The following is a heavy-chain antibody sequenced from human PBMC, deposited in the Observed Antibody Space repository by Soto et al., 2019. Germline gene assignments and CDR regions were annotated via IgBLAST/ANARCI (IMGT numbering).Heavy chain of an antibody. V-gene: IGHV1-18*01. CDR1: GYTFTNYG. J-gene: IGHJ2*01. CDR2: ISAYNGNT. Sequence: QVQLVQSGAEVKKPGASVKVSCKASGYTFTNYGISWVRQAPGQGLEWIGWISAYNGNTNYGQKLQGRVTMTTDTSTSTAYMELRGLRSDDTAVYYCARDQRGMATTSLAIWGRGPQVTVSS. D-gene: IGHD5-12*01. CDR3: ARDQRGMATTSLAI.